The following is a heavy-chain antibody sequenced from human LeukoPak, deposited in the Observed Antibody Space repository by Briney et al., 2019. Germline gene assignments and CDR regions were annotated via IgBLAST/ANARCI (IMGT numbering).Heavy chain of an antibody. V-gene: IGHV3-7*01. Sequence: GGSLRLSCAASGFTFSSYWMTWVRQAPGKGLEWVANIKEDGSKKNYVDSVKGRFTISRDNSKNTLYLQMNSLRAEDTAVYYCARDLPHDSSGFDYWGQGTLVTVSS. D-gene: IGHD3-22*01. J-gene: IGHJ4*02. CDR3: ARDLPHDSSGFDY. CDR1: GFTFSSYW. CDR2: IKEDGSKK.